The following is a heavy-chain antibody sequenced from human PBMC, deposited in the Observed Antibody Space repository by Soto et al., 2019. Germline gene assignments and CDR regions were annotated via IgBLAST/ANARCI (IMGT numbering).Heavy chain of an antibody. CDR3: ARGRDSSGWYNEIYYYYYGMDV. J-gene: IGHJ6*02. D-gene: IGHD6-19*01. CDR1: GGSMRNYF. CDR2: IHYSGAT. Sequence: NPSETLSLTCTVSGGSMRNYFWTWIRQPPGKGLEWIGYIHYSGATSFFPSYNPSLKSRVTMSVVTSKNQFSLKLSSVTAADTAVYYCARGRDSSGWYNEIYYYYYGMDVWGQGTTVNVSS. V-gene: IGHV4-59*12.